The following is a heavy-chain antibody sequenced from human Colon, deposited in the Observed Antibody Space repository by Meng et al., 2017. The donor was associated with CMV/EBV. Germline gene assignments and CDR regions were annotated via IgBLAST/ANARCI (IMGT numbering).Heavy chain of an antibody. V-gene: IGHV1-18*01. CDR2: SGAQTGNT. CDR1: GYRFISYG. Sequence: QVQVVQSGDEVKKPGASLKVSCKASGYRFISYGFSWVREAPGQGLERMGRSGAQTGNTNYAQKFQDRVTMNTDMATSTGYMEMRSVRSEDKAVYYCAREKGGYAGGGDYWGQGTLVTVSS. J-gene: IGHJ4*02. CDR3: AREKGGYAGGGDY. D-gene: IGHD5-12*01.